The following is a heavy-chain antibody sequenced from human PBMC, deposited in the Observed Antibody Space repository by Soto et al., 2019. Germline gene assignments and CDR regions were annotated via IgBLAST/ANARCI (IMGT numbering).Heavy chain of an antibody. Sequence: QVQLVESGGGVVQPGRSLRLSCAASGFTFSSYAMHWVRQAPGKGLEWVAVISYDGSNEYYADSVRGRFTVSRENSKNTLYLQMNSLRAEDTAVYYCAKDYHTWGLDSWGQGILVTVSS. CDR2: ISYDGSNE. V-gene: IGHV3-30*18. D-gene: IGHD3-16*01. CDR1: GFTFSSYA. CDR3: AKDYHTWGLDS. J-gene: IGHJ4*02.